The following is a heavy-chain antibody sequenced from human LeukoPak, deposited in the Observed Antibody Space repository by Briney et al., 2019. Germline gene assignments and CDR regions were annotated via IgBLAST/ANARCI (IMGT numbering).Heavy chain of an antibody. CDR1: GGSFSGYY. J-gene: IGHJ4*02. CDR3: ARVALEQLGSFDY. Sequence: SETLSLTCAVYGGSFSGYYWSWIRQPPGKGLEWIGYIYYSGSTYYNPSLKSRVTISVDTSKNQFSLKLSSVTAADTAVYYCARVALEQLGSFDYWGQGTLVTVSS. CDR2: IYYSGST. V-gene: IGHV4-34*09. D-gene: IGHD6-13*01.